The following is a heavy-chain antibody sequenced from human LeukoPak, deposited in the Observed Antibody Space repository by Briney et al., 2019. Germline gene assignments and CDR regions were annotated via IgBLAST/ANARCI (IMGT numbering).Heavy chain of an antibody. CDR3: ARDSDDSSGYYYNY. CDR1: GYTFTGYY. Sequence: ASVKVSCKASGYTFTGYYMHWVRQAPGQGLEWMGWINPNSAVTNYAQKLQGRVTMTRDTSISTAYRELSRLRSDDTAVYYCARDSDDSSGYYYNYWGQGTLVTVSS. J-gene: IGHJ4*02. D-gene: IGHD3-22*01. V-gene: IGHV1-2*02. CDR2: INPNSAVT.